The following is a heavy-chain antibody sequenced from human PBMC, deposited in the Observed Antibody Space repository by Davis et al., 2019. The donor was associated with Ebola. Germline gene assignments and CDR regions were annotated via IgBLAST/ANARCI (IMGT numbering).Heavy chain of an antibody. CDR3: ARVRLNDFWSGYDYYYYMDV. CDR2: IYYSGST. J-gene: IGHJ6*03. CDR1: GGSISSGGYY. Sequence: LRLSCTVSGGSISSGGYYWSWIRQHPGKGLEWIGYIYYSGSTYYNPSLKSRVTISVDTSKNQFSLKLSSVTAADTAVYYCARVRLNDFWSGYDYYYYMDVWGKGTTVTVSS. V-gene: IGHV4-31*03. D-gene: IGHD3-3*01.